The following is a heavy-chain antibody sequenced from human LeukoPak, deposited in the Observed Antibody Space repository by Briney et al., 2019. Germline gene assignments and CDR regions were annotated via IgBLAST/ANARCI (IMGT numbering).Heavy chain of an antibody. D-gene: IGHD2-15*01. Sequence: SETLSLTCTVSGGSISSSSYYWGWIRQPPGKGLEWIGSIYYSGSTYYNPSLKSRVTKSVDTSKNQFSLKLSSVTAADTAVYYCARGVYCSGGSCHFDYWGQGTLVTVSS. CDR2: IYYSGST. CDR3: ARGVYCSGGSCHFDY. V-gene: IGHV4-39*01. CDR1: GGSISSSSYY. J-gene: IGHJ4*02.